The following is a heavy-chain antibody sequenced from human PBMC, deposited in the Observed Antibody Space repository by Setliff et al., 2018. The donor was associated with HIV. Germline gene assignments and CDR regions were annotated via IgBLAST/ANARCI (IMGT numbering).Heavy chain of an antibody. V-gene: IGHV4-38-2*01. Sequence: PSETLSLTCAVSGYSISSVYYWGWIRQPPGKGLEWIGSVHNSGSTYYNPSVKSRVVISVDPSKNQFSLKLNSVTAADTAVYYCARVGYYDSSFDYWGQGTQVTVPS. CDR3: ARVGYYDSSFDY. CDR1: GYSISSVYY. J-gene: IGHJ4*02. D-gene: IGHD3-22*01. CDR2: VHNSGST.